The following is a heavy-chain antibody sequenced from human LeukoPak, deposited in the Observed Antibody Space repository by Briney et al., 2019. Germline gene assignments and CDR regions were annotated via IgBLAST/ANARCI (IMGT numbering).Heavy chain of an antibody. CDR1: GFAFSTYS. J-gene: IGHJ4*02. V-gene: IGHV3-21*01. Sequence: PGGSLRLSCAASGFAFSTYSMNWVRQAPGKGLEWVPSISSGGTYKYYADSAKGRFTISRDNAKMLVYLQMNSLRGEDTGLYYCAREHTLNDYWGQGTLVTVSS. CDR3: AREHTLNDY. CDR2: ISSGGTYK. D-gene: IGHD2-21*01.